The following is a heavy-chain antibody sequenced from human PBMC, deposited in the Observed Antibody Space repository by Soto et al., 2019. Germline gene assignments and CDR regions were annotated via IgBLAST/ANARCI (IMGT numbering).Heavy chain of an antibody. V-gene: IGHV4-31*03. CDR3: ARDRVRGWYEEAIR. CDR1: VVSISSGGYY. J-gene: IGHJ4*02. CDR2: IYNTGST. Sequence: SETLSLTCTVSVVSISSGGYYWIWIRQHPGKGLEWIGYIYNTGSTYYNPSLKSRVTISVDTSKNQFSLKLSSVTAADTAVYYCARDRVRGWYEEAIRWGQGTLVTVSS. D-gene: IGHD6-19*01.